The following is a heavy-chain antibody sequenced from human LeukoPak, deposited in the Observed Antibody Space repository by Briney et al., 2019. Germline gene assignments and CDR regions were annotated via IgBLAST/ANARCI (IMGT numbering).Heavy chain of an antibody. CDR3: AREDHYGSGSLDY. J-gene: IGHJ4*02. D-gene: IGHD3-10*01. CDR2: IFHRGGT. Sequence: SGTLSLTCAVSGASISSNDWWTWVRQPPGKGLEWIGEIFHRGGTNYNPSLKGRVTISVDKSKNEFSLKLTSVTAADTAVYYCAREDHYGSGSLDYWGQGTLVTVSS. CDR1: GASISSNDW. V-gene: IGHV4-4*02.